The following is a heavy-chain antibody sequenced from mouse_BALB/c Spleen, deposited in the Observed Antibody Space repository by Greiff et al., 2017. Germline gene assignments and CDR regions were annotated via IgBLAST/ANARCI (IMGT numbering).Heavy chain of an antibody. CDR2: IDPSDSYT. J-gene: IGHJ3*01. CDR1: GYTFTSYW. V-gene: IGHV1S127*01. D-gene: IGHD2-4*01. Sequence: QVQLQQPGAELVKPGASVKMSCKASGYTFTSYWMHWVKQRPGQGLEWIGVIDPSDSYTSYNQKFKGKATLTVDTSSSTAYMQLSSLTSEDSAVYYCTISTMITTAWFAYWGQGTLVTVSA. CDR3: TISTMITTAWFAY.